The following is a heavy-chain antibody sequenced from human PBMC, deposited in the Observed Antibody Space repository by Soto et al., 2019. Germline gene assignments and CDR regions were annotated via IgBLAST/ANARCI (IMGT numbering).Heavy chain of an antibody. J-gene: IGHJ4*02. Sequence: EVQLVESRGGFVQPGGSLRLSCAASGFTFNSYWMPCVRHAPGKGLEWVSRIDGDEDSTTNYADSLKGRFTISRDNVKKTLYLQINTLSAEDRPVYYCVRDSDGDYWGQGGLVTVSS. V-gene: IGHV3-74*01. CDR3: VRDSDGDY. CDR2: IDGDEDSTT. D-gene: IGHD2-15*01. CDR1: GFTFNSYW.